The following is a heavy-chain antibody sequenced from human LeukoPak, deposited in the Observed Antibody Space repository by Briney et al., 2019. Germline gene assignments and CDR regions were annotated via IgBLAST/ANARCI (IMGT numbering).Heavy chain of an antibody. CDR2: ISYDGSNK. V-gene: IGHV3-30*03. Sequence: GRSLRLSCAASGFTFSSYGMHWVRQAPGKGLEWVAVISYDGSNKYYADSVKGRFTISRDNSKNTLYLQMNSLRAEDTAVYYCARLVAPYYDFWSGYYNYYYYYGMDVWGQGTTVTVSS. CDR3: ARLVAPYYDFWSGYYNYYYYYGMDV. J-gene: IGHJ6*02. CDR1: GFTFSSYG. D-gene: IGHD3-3*01.